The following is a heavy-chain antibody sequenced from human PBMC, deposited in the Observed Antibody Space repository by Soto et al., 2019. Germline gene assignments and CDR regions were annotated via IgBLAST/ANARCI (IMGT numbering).Heavy chain of an antibody. CDR2: IFYSGNT. V-gene: IGHV4-59*11. Sequence: AETLAVTCTVSGGSISVHYWTWIRQPPGKGLEWIAYIFYSGNTNYNPSLRSRVTISVDTSKNQLSLKVNSVTTADTAMYYCARVGSSGWSPDYWGQGTMVTVSS. CDR3: ARVGSSGWSPDY. CDR1: GGSISVHY. D-gene: IGHD6-19*01. J-gene: IGHJ4*02.